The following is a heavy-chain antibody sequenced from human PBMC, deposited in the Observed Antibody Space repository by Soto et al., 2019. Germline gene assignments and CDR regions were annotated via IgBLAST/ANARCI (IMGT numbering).Heavy chain of an antibody. CDR1: GFTFGRHG. CDR3: ARDDDYPDTGLDY. V-gene: IGHV3-33*01. D-gene: IGHD4-17*01. Sequence: QVQLVESGGGVVQPGGSLRLSCAASGFTFGRHGMHWVRQAPGKGLEWVAVIGSDGARDSYADSMKGRFSISRDNGQNTLYLQINSLRVEDTAVYYCARDDDYPDTGLDYWGQGTLVTVSS. CDR2: IGSDGARD. J-gene: IGHJ4*02.